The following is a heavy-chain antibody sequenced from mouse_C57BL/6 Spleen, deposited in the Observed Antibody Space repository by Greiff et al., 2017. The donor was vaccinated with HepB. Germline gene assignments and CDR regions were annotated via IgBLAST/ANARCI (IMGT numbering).Heavy chain of an antibody. V-gene: IGHV1-50*01. D-gene: IGHD2-4*01. CDR1: GYTFTSYW. Sequence: QVQLKQPGAELVKPGASVKLSCKASGYTFTSYWMQWVKQRPGQGLEWIGEIDPSDSYTNYNQKFKGKATLTVDTSSSTAYMQLSSLTSEDSAVYYCARYYYDYGKDYWGQGTTLTVSS. CDR3: ARYYYDYGKDY. CDR2: IDPSDSYT. J-gene: IGHJ2*01.